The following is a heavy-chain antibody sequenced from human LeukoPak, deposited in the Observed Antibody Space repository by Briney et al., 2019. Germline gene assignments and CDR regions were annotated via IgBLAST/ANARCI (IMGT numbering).Heavy chain of an antibody. CDR2: ITAGNGNT. J-gene: IGHJ3*02. Sequence: ASSKVFCKASGYNFNSYGIGWVRQAPRQGLEWMGWITAGNGNTNYAQKVQGRVTMTADTSTTTAYMELRSLRADDTAVYFCARDLARGYSYGYDAFDIWGQGTMVTVSS. D-gene: IGHD5-18*01. CDR1: GYNFNSYG. CDR3: ARDLARGYSYGYDAFDI. V-gene: IGHV1-18*01.